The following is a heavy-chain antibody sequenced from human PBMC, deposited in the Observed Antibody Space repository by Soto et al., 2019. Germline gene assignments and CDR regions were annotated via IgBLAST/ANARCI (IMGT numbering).Heavy chain of an antibody. CDR2: INSDGSNT. CDR3: ARYYDYSGGTSGGMDV. Sequence: GSLRLSCAASGFTFSSYRMHCVRQAPGKGLVWVARINSDGSNTCYADSVKGRFTISRDNSKNTLYLQMNSLRAEDTAVYYCARYYDYSGGTSGGMDVWGQGTTVTVSS. V-gene: IGHV3-74*01. D-gene: IGHD3-22*01. CDR1: GFTFSSYR. J-gene: IGHJ6*02.